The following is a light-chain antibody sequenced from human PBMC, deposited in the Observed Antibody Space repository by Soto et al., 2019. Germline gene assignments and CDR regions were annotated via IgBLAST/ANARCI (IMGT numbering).Light chain of an antibody. CDR1: SSDIGGYIY. Sequence: QSVRTQPASVSGSPGQSITISCTGTSSDIGGYIYVSWYQHHPGKAPKLLIYDVSNRPSGVSNRFSGSKSGNTASLTISGLQVEDEADYFCSTYTSSRTRFGGGTKLTVL. V-gene: IGLV2-14*03. J-gene: IGLJ2*01. CDR3: STYTSSRTR. CDR2: DVS.